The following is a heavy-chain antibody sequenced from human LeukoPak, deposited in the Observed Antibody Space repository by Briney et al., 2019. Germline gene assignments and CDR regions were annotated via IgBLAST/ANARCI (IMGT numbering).Heavy chain of an antibody. V-gene: IGHV4-34*01. Sequence: SETLSLTCAVYGGSFSGYYWSWIRQPPGKGLEWIGEINHSGSTNYNPSLKSRVTISVDTSKNQFSLKLSSVTAADTAVYYCARVFTAVAGNVGSYLDYWGQGTLVTVSS. CDR2: INHSGST. J-gene: IGHJ4*02. CDR3: ARVFTAVAGNVGSYLDY. D-gene: IGHD6-19*01. CDR1: GGSFSGYY.